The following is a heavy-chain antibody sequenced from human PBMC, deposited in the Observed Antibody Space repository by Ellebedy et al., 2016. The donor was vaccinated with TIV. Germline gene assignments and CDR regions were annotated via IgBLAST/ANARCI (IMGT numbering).Heavy chain of an antibody. CDR3: ARDPYHGALDY. Sequence: PGGSLRLTCAASGFAIGDSWMTWVSQTPEKRLEWVANMNQDGSRKDHVDAVRGRFIISRVNSKNLLYLEMNSLRVEETAVYYCARDPYHGALDYWGQGTPVAVSS. V-gene: IGHV3-7*01. CDR2: MNQDGSRK. CDR1: GFAIGDSW. J-gene: IGHJ4*02. D-gene: IGHD4-17*01.